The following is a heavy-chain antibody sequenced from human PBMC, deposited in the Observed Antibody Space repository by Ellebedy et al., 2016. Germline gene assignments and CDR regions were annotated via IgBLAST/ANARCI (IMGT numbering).Heavy chain of an antibody. CDR3: ARESSIPGDYRFDC. Sequence: GESLKISCAASRLTFSSSPMNWVRQAPGRGLEWVSYISGGGDTIYYADSVKGRFTISRDNAKKSLYLQLNSLRDEDTAVYYCARESSIPGDYRFDCWGQGTLVTVSS. D-gene: IGHD4-17*01. J-gene: IGHJ4*02. CDR1: RLTFSSSP. CDR2: ISGGGDTI. V-gene: IGHV3-48*02.